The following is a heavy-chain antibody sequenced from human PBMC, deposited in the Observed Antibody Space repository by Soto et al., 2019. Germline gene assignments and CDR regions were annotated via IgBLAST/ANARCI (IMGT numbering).Heavy chain of an antibody. CDR1: GFTFYYYN. CDR2: ISGSGIDV. Sequence: GGSLRLSCAASGFTFYYYNVNWVRQAPGRGLEWVSPISGSGIDVHFTDSVKGRFTISRDNAKNSLHLRMSSLRAEDTAIYYCARGGSSGWFFLDYWGQGALVTVSS. D-gene: IGHD6-19*01. V-gene: IGHV3-21*01. J-gene: IGHJ4*02. CDR3: ARGGSSGWFFLDY.